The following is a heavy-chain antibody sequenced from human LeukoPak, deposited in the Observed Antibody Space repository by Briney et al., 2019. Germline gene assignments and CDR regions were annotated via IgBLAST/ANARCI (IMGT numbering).Heavy chain of an antibody. V-gene: IGHV3-20*04. CDR1: GFTFDNYG. CDR2: INWNGGST. J-gene: IGHJ4*02. Sequence: GGSLRLSCAASGFTFDNYGMTWVRQTPGKGLEWVSSINWNGGSTAYADSAKGRFTISRDNAKNSLYLQMNSLRAEDAAVYYCAKEDCIGGRCYSLHYWGQGTLVTVSS. D-gene: IGHD2-15*01. CDR3: AKEDCIGGRCYSLHY.